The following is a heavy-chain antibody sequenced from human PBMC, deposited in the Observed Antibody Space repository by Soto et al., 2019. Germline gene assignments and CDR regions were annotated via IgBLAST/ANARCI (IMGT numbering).Heavy chain of an antibody. Sequence: GGSLRLSCAASGFTFDDYAMHWVRQAPGKGLEWVSGISWNSGSIGYADSVKGRFTISRDNAKNSLYLQMNSLRAEDTALYYCAKTEGYYYGSGSKNYYYYYMDVWGKGTTVTVSS. D-gene: IGHD3-10*01. CDR1: GFTFDDYA. CDR2: ISWNSGSI. J-gene: IGHJ6*03. V-gene: IGHV3-9*01. CDR3: AKTEGYYYGSGSKNYYYYYMDV.